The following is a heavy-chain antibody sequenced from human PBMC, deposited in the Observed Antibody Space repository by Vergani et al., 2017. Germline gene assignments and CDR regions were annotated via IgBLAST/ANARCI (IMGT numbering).Heavy chain of an antibody. D-gene: IGHD3-16*01. Sequence: EVQLVESGGGLVKPGGSLRLSCAASGFTFSSYSMNWVRQAPGKGLEWVSSISTSSAYIYYADSVKGRFTISRDNAKNSLYLQMNSLRAEDTAVYYCAREGGGDAFDIWGQGTMVTVSS. CDR2: ISTSSAYI. V-gene: IGHV3-21*01. J-gene: IGHJ3*02. CDR3: AREGGGDAFDI. CDR1: GFTFSSYS.